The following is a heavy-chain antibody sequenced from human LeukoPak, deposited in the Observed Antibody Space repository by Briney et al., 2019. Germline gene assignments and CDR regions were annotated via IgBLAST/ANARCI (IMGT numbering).Heavy chain of an antibody. CDR2: INHSGST. CDR3: ARGQGTVLMVCATRWRNWFDP. V-gene: IGHV4-34*01. J-gene: IGHJ5*02. CDR1: GGSFSGYY. Sequence: SETLSLTCAVYGGSFSGYYWSWIRQPPGKWLEWIGEINHSGSTNYNPSLKSRVTISVDTSKNQFSLKLSSVTAADTAVYYCARGQGTVLMVCATRWRNWFDPWGQGTLVTVSS. D-gene: IGHD2-8*01.